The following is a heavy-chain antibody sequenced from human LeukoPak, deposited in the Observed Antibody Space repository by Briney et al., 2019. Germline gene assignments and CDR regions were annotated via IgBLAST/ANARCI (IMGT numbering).Heavy chain of an antibody. D-gene: IGHD3-22*01. CDR2: ISSSGSTI. J-gene: IGHJ4*02. CDR1: GLTFSDYY. CDR3: ARAWDSSGYYYFYYFDY. V-gene: IGHV3-11*01. Sequence: GGSLRLSCAASGLTFSDYYMSWIRQAPGKGLEWVSYISSSGSTIYYADSVKGRFTISRDNAKNSLYLQMNSLRAEDTAVYYCARAWDSSGYYYFYYFDYWGQGTLVTVSS.